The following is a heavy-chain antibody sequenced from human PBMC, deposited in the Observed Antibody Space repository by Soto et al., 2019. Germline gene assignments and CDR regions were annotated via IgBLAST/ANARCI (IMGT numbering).Heavy chain of an antibody. Sequence: QVQLQESGPGLVKPSETLSLTCSVSGGSFTGDYWSWIRQPAGKGLEWIGRVFGNGGGSPIYNPALKNRVNMSVDTSKTQFSLKLTSVTAADTAVYYCARDLPPYDRRRPPTGAFEDWGQGVLVSVSS. CDR2: VFGNGGGSP. D-gene: IGHD3-22*01. CDR3: ARDLPPYDRRRPPTGAFED. CDR1: GGSFTGDY. V-gene: IGHV4-4*07. J-gene: IGHJ4*02.